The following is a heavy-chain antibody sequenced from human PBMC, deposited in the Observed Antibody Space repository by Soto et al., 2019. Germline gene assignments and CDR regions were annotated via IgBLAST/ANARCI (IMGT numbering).Heavy chain of an antibody. J-gene: IGHJ6*02. V-gene: IGHV1-69*08. CDR3: AKVRYSSPMGYYYGMDV. Sequence: QAQLEQSGGEVKKPGSSVKVSCKASRVAFSKFIVTWVRQAPGLGLEWVGGIIPILGTANYAQKFQGRVTITADESTSTSCMEVNNLRSEETAVYYCAKVRYSSPMGYYYGMDVWGQGTTVTVSS. CDR2: IIPILGTA. D-gene: IGHD6-19*01. CDR1: RVAFSKFI.